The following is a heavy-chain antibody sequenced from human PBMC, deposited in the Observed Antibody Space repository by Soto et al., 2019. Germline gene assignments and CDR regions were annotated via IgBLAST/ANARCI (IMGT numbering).Heavy chain of an antibody. V-gene: IGHV4-31*03. CDR3: ARDRRGYRIDY. J-gene: IGHJ4*02. D-gene: IGHD5-18*01. CDR1: GGSISSGGYY. Sequence: QVQLQESGPGLVKPSQTLSLTCTVSGGSISSGGYYWSWIRQHPGKGLEWIGYIYYSGSTYYNPSLKSXXTXSXXPSKNQFSLKLSSVTAADTAVYYCARDRRGYRIDYWGQGTLVTVSS. CDR2: IYYSGST.